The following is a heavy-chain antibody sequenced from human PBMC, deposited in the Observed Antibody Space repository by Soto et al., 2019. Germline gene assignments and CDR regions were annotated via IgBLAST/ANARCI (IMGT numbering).Heavy chain of an antibody. CDR3: ARGAFRAYYFDS. CDR2: IKGDESST. CDR1: GFTFSSYW. V-gene: IGHV3-74*01. Sequence: EVQLVESGGGLGQPGGSLRLSCAASGFTFSSYWMHWVRQAPGKGLEWVSRIKGDESSTDYADSVKGRFTISRDNAKNTFYLQMNSLRAEDTAVYYCARGAFRAYYFDSWGQGTLVTVSS. J-gene: IGHJ4*02.